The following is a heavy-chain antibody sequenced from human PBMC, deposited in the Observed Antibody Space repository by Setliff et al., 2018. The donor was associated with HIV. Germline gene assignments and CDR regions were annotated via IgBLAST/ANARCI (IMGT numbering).Heavy chain of an antibody. V-gene: IGHV4-31*03. CDR2: IYYSGST. J-gene: IGHJ5*02. Sequence: SETLSLTCTVSGGSISSGGYYWSWIRQHPGKGLEWIGYIYYSGSTYYNPSLKSRVTMSLDTSKNQFSLKLTSVTAADTAVYYCARDLLELTGRSFDPWGQGMLVTVSS. D-gene: IGHD7-27*01. CDR1: GGSISSGGYY. CDR3: ARDLLELTGRSFDP.